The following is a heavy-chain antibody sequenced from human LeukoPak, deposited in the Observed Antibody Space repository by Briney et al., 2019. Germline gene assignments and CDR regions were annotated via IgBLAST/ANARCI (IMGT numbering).Heavy chain of an antibody. CDR3: ARAAYYDILTGYHNHRKYNWFDP. V-gene: IGHV4-39*07. CDR1: GGSISSSSYY. CDR2: IYYSGST. J-gene: IGHJ5*02. Sequence: KPSETLSLTCTVSGGSISSSSYYWGWIRQPPGKGLEWIGSIYYSGSTYYNPSLKSRVTISVDTSKNQFSLKLSSVTAADTAVYYCARAAYYDILTGYHNHRKYNWFDPWGQGTLVTVSS. D-gene: IGHD3-9*01.